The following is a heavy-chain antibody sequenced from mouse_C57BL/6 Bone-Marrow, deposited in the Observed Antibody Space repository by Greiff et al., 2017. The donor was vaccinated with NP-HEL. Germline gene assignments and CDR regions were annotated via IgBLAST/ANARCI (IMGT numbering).Heavy chain of an antibody. D-gene: IGHD1-1*01. J-gene: IGHJ1*03. CDR2: ISYDGSN. CDR1: GYSITSGYY. CDR3: ARGTTVVATRYFDV. V-gene: IGHV3-6*01. Sequence: EVQLQESGPGLVKPSQSLSLTCSVTGYSITSGYYWNWIRQFPGNKLEWMGYISYDGSNNYNPSLKNRISITRDTSKNQFFLKLNPGTTEDTATDYYARGTTVVATRYFDVWGTGTTVTVSS.